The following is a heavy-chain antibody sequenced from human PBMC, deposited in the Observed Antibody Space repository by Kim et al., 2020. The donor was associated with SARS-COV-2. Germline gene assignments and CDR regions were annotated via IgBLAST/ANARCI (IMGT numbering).Heavy chain of an antibody. Sequence: GGSLRLSCAASGFTFGDYAMHWVRQAPRKGLEWVSGISWNSGSIGYADSVKGRFTISRDNAKNSLYLQMNSLRAEDTALYYCARESGLRFGDTYKKYNWFDPWGQGTLVTVSS. D-gene: IGHD3-10*01. CDR3: ARESGLRFGDTYKKYNWFDP. V-gene: IGHV3-9*01. J-gene: IGHJ5*02. CDR1: GFTFGDYA. CDR2: ISWNSGSI.